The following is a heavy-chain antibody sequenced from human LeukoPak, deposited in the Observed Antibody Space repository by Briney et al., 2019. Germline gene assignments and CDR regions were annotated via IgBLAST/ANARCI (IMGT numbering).Heavy chain of an antibody. CDR2: VSYDGIIK. CDR1: GFTFSGCA. J-gene: IGHJ4*02. Sequence: GRSLRLSCATSGFTFSGCAMHWVRQAPGKGLEWVAVVSYDGIIKYYADSLKGRFTISRDNSKNTLYLQMNSLRTEDTAIYYCAKLGTRRELRSYFDYWGQGIPVTISS. CDR3: AKLGTRRELRSYFDY. D-gene: IGHD1-1*01. V-gene: IGHV3-30*18.